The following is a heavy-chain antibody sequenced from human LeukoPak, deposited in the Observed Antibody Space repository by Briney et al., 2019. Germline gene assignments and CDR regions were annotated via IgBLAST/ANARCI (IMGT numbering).Heavy chain of an antibody. J-gene: IGHJ5*02. CDR1: GFTFSSYG. Sequence: GGSLRLSCAASGFTFSSYGMHWVRQAPGKGLEWVAVISYDGSNKYYADSVKGRFTISRDNSKNTLYLQMNSLRAEDTAVYYCAKDRTTVTTFGNWFDPWAREPWSPSPQ. CDR2: ISYDGSNK. CDR3: AKDRTTVTTFGNWFDP. D-gene: IGHD4-17*01. V-gene: IGHV3-30*18.